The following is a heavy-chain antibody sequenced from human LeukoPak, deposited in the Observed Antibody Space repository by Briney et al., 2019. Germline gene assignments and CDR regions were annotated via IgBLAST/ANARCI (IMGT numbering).Heavy chain of an antibody. CDR3: AKDKVAATPHYYYGMDV. J-gene: IGHJ6*02. D-gene: IGHD2-15*01. V-gene: IGHV3-23*01. Sequence: GSLRLSCAASGFTFSSHAMSWVRQAPGKGLQLGSAISGSGGNTYYADSVKGRFTISRDNSKNTLFLQMNSLRAEDTAVYYCAKDKVAATPHYYYGMDVWGQGTTVTVSS. CDR1: GFTFSSHA. CDR2: ISGSGGNT.